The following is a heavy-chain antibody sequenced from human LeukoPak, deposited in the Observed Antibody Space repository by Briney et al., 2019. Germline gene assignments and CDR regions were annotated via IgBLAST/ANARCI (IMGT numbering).Heavy chain of an antibody. Sequence: PGGSLRLSCAASGFTVSSNYMSWVRQAPGKGLEWVSVIYSGGSTYYADSVKGRFTISRDNSKNTLYLQMNSLRAEDTAVYYCARDGGYSYGWHYYMDVWGKGTTVTIPS. CDR2: IYSGGST. D-gene: IGHD5-18*01. V-gene: IGHV3-53*01. CDR1: GFTVSSNY. CDR3: ARDGGYSYGWHYYMDV. J-gene: IGHJ6*03.